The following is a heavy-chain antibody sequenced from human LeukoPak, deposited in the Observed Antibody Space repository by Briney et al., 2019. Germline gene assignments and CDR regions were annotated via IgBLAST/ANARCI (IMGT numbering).Heavy chain of an antibody. CDR2: IYSSENT. J-gene: IGHJ4*02. CDR1: GDSISSYY. Sequence: SETLSLTCSVSGDSISSYYWNWIRQPVEKGLEWIGRIYSSENTNYNPSLKSRVTMSVDTSKNQFSLKLSSVTAADTAVYYCACQTSNWFVYWGQGTLVTVSS. CDR3: ACQTSNWFVY. D-gene: IGHD6-13*01. V-gene: IGHV4-4*07.